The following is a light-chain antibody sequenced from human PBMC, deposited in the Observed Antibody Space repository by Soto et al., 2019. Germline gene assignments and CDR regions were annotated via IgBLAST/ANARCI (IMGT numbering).Light chain of an antibody. CDR2: HAS. CDR1: ESISFW. J-gene: IGKJ2*01. Sequence: DVQMTQSPSTLSASIGDRVTLTCRASESISFWLAWYQQKPGRAPTLLLYHASSLASGVPSRFSGSHSGTEFTLTISRLQPDDCATYYCQQYYDYPRTFGQGTKLEIK. CDR3: QQYYDYPRT. V-gene: IGKV1-5*01.